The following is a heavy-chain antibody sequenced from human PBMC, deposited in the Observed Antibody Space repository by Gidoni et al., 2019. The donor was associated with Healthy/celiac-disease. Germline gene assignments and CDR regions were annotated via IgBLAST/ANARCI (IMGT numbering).Heavy chain of an antibody. CDR1: GGSLSSSSYY. V-gene: IGHV4-39*01. J-gene: IGHJ4*02. CDR2: LYYSGST. CDR3: ASQAGYSSGWYKS. D-gene: IGHD6-19*01. Sequence: QLQLQESGPGLVKPSETLSLTCTVSGGSLSSSSYYWGWIRQPPGKGLEWIGSLYYSGSTYYNPSLKSRVTISVDTSKNQFSLKLSSVTAADTAVYYCASQAGYSSGWYKSWGQGTLVTVSS.